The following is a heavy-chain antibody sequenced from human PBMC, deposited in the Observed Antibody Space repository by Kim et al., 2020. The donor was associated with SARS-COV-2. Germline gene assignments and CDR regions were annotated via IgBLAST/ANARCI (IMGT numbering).Heavy chain of an antibody. V-gene: IGHV3-74*01. CDR2: ISSDGSRT. Sequence: GGSLRLSCAASGFTFSNYWMPWVRQVPGKGLAWVSLISSDGSRTNYADSVKGRFTISRDNAKNTLDLQMNGLRAEDTAVYYCARERGGGYQDSWGQVTLV. CDR1: GFTFSNYW. CDR3: ARERGGGYQDS. D-gene: IGHD5-18*01. J-gene: IGHJ4*02.